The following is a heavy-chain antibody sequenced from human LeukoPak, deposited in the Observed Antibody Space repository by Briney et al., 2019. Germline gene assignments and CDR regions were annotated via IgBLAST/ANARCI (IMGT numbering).Heavy chain of an antibody. D-gene: IGHD6-13*01. J-gene: IGHJ4*02. CDR3: AKDTGSSSWNYFDY. Sequence: GGSLRLSCAASGFTFSAFGMHWVRQAPGKGPEWVAVIWYDGSAKYYGDSVKGRFTIPRDSSENTLYLQMNSLRAEDTAFYYCAKDTGSSSWNYFDYWGQGTLVTVSS. V-gene: IGHV3-30*02. CDR2: IWYDGSAK. CDR1: GFTFSAFG.